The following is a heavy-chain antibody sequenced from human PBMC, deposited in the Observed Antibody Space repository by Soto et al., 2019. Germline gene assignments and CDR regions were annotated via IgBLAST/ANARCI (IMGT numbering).Heavy chain of an antibody. Sequence: TGGSLRLSCAASGFTFSSYAMSWVRQAPGKGLEWVSAISGSGGSTYYADSVKGRFTISRDNSKNTLYLQMNSLRAEDTAVYYCAKETPSGYYDFWSGYYSPHHYRLAVWGQGTTVTVSS. CDR1: GFTFSSYA. J-gene: IGHJ6*02. V-gene: IGHV3-23*01. D-gene: IGHD3-3*01. CDR3: AKETPSGYYDFWSGYYSPHHYRLAV. CDR2: ISGSGGST.